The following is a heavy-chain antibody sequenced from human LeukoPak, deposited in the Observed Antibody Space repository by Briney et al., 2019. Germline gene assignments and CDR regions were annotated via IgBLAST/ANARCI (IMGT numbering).Heavy chain of an antibody. D-gene: IGHD3-9*01. Sequence: PGGSLRLSCAASGFTFSSYSMNWVRQAQGKGLEWVSSISSSSSDIYYADSVKGRFTISRDNAKNSLYLQMNSLRAEDTAVYYCAREGTSYDILTGYSPTGFDYWGQGTLVTVSS. CDR3: AREGTSYDILTGYSPTGFDY. CDR1: GFTFSSYS. CDR2: ISSSSSDI. J-gene: IGHJ4*02. V-gene: IGHV3-21*01.